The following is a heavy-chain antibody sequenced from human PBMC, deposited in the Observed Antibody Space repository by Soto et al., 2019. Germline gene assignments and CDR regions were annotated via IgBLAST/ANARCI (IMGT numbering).Heavy chain of an antibody. CDR3: ARENTRYYYYGMDV. V-gene: IGHV3-30-3*01. J-gene: IGHJ6*02. CDR1: GFTFSSYA. D-gene: IGHD2-2*02. CDR2: KSYDGSNK. Sequence: QVQLVESGGGVVQPGRSLRLSCAASGFTFSSYAMHWVRQAPGKGLEWVAVKSYDGSNKYYADSVKGRFTISRDNSKNTLYLQMNSLRAEDTAVYYCARENTRYYYYGMDVWGQGTTVTVSS.